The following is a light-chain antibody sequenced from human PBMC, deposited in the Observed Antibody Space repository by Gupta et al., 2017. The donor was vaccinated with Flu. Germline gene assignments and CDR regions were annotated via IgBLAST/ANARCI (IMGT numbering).Light chain of an antibody. CDR2: GAS. CDR1: QSVSSN. Sequence: EIVMTQSPATLSVSPGERATLSCRDSQSVSSNLAWYQQKPGQAPRLLIYGASTRATGIPARFSGSGSGTEFTLTISSLQSEDFAVYSCQQYNNWPPYSFGQGTKLEI. V-gene: IGKV3-15*01. CDR3: QQYNNWPPYS. J-gene: IGKJ2*03.